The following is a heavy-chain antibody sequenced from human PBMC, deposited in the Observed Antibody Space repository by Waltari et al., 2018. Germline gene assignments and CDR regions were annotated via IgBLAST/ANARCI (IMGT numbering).Heavy chain of an antibody. CDR3: ARLRGSYSEIDY. J-gene: IGHJ4*02. V-gene: IGHV4-38-2*01. CDR1: GYSISSGYY. CDR2: IYHSGST. D-gene: IGHD1-26*01. Sequence: QVQLQESGPGLVKPSETLSLTCAVSGYSISSGYYWVWIRQPPGKGLEWIGSIYHSGSTYYNPSLKSRVTISVDTSKNQFSLKLSSVTAADTAVYYCARLRGSYSEIDYWGQGTLVTVSS.